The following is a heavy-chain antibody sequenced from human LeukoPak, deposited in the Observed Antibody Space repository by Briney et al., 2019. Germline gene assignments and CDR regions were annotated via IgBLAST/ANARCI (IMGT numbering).Heavy chain of an antibody. Sequence: ASVKVSCKASGYTFTSYAMHWVRQAPGQRLEWMGWINAGNGNTKYSQKFQGRVTITRDTSASTAYMELSSLRSEDTAVYYCARATRITMVRGAPFDPWGQGTLVTVSS. CDR1: GYTFTSYA. CDR2: INAGNGNT. J-gene: IGHJ5*02. V-gene: IGHV1-3*01. CDR3: ARATRITMVRGAPFDP. D-gene: IGHD3-10*01.